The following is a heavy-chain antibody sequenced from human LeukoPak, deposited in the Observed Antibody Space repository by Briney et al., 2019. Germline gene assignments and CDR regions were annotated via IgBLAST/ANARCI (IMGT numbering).Heavy chain of an antibody. CDR1: GLTFSSYA. V-gene: IGHV3-64*01. J-gene: IGHJ3*02. CDR2: ISSNGGST. D-gene: IGHD3-10*01. Sequence: AGSLRLSCAASGLTFSSYAMHWVRQAPGKGLEYVSAISSNGGSTYYANSVKGRFTISRDNSKNTLYLQMGSLRAEDMAVYYCARDSVSGGAFDIWGQGTMVTVSS. CDR3: ARDSVSGGAFDI.